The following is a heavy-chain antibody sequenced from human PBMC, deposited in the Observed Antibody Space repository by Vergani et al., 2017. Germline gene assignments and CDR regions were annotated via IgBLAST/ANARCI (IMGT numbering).Heavy chain of an antibody. J-gene: IGHJ6*03. D-gene: IGHD3-22*01. CDR1: GGTFSSYA. Sequence: QVQLVQSGAEVKKPGSSVKVSCKASGGTFSSYAISWVRQAPGQGLEWMGRVIPILGTANYAQKFQGRVTITADESTSTAYMELSILRSEDTAVYYCARDNDYESSGYDRGSEYMDVWGKGTTVTVSS. V-gene: IGHV1-69*11. CDR2: VIPILGTA. CDR3: ARDNDYESSGYDRGSEYMDV.